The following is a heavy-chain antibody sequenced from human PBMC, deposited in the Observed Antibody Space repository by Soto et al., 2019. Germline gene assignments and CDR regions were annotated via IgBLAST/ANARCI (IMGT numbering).Heavy chain of an antibody. D-gene: IGHD2-21*01. CDR1: GFTFSSYA. CDR3: ATYGTSFGGGDYLDY. Sequence: EVQLLESAGGLVQPGGSLRLSCAASGFTFSSYAMSWVRQATGKGLEWVSTITGRGRTTHYADPVKCRFTISRDNDSNKCYLQMNILRAGDTAVYFYATYGTSFGGGDYLDYWGQGTLVTVSS. CDR2: ITGRGRTT. V-gene: IGHV3-23*01. J-gene: IGHJ4*02.